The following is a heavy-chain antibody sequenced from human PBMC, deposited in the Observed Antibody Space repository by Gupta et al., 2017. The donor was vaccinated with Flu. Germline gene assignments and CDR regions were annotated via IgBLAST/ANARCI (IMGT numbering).Heavy chain of an antibody. CDR3: ARDSDWNYDY. V-gene: IGHV3-7*01. Sequence: EVQLVESGGGLVQPGGSLRLSCAASGFTFSDYYMTWIRQTPGKGLEWVANIERDGSAQSYVDSVKGRFTISRDNAKNSLFLQMNDLRAEDTAVYYCARDSDWNYDYWGQGTLVTVSS. J-gene: IGHJ4*02. CDR1: GFTFSDYY. CDR2: IERDGSAQ. D-gene: IGHD1-7*01.